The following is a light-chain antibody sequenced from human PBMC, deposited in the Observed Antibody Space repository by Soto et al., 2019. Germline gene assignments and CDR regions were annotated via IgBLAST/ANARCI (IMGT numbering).Light chain of an antibody. CDR1: SRIVGGYNY. J-gene: IGLJ1*01. CDR3: SSYTSSSTYV. Sequence: QSGLTQPASVSGSPGKSITISCSGSSRIVGGYNYVSWYQQHPGKAPKLMIYDVSNWPSGVSNRFSGSKSGNTASLTISGLQAEDEADYYCSSYTSSSTYVFGTGTKVTVL. V-gene: IGLV2-14*01. CDR2: DVS.